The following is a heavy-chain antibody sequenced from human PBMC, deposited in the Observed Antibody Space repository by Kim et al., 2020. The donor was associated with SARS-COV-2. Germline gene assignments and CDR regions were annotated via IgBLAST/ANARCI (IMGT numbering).Heavy chain of an antibody. D-gene: IGHD1-1*01. CDR3: ARDSGTPFGY. J-gene: IGHJ4*02. V-gene: IGHV3-53*01. CDR2: ST. Sequence: STYYADSVKGRFTISRDNSQNTLYLQMNSLRAEDTAVYYCARDSGTPFGYWGQGTLVTVSS.